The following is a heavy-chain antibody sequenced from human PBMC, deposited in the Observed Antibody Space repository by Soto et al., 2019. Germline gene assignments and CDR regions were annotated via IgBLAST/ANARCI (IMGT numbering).Heavy chain of an antibody. J-gene: IGHJ6*02. CDR3: GRDKDRPQIGGNYYYALDV. Sequence: QVQLVQSGAEVKKPGSSVTVSCKASGGTFGNSAISWVRQAPGQGLEWMGGIIPIFPTPDYAQKYQGRVTNSAEESKSTAYMEPTSPGSGDQAGYFWGRDKDRPQIGGNYYYALDVWGQGTTVTVSS. CDR1: GGTFGNSA. CDR2: IIPIFPTP. V-gene: IGHV1-69*12.